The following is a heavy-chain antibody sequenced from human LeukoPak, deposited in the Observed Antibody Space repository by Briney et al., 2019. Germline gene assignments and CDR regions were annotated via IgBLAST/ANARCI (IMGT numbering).Heavy chain of an antibody. V-gene: IGHV1-69*02. CDR2: IIPILGIA. CDR1: GGTFSSYT. CDR3: ASGPLARLTPSCYVPDDY. Sequence: SVKVSCKAFGGTFSSYTISWVRQAPGQGLEWMRRIIPILGIANYAQKFQGRVTITADKSTSTAYMELSSLRSEDTAVYYCASGPLARLTPSCYVPDDYWGQGTLVTVSS. D-gene: IGHD2-15*01. J-gene: IGHJ4*02.